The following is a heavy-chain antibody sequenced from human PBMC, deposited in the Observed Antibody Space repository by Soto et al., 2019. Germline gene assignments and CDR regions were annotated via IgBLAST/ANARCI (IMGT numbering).Heavy chain of an antibody. V-gene: IGHV3-33*01. CDR3: TRAAIRGELLEY. CDR2: IWHDGSNK. Sequence: GGSMRHSWAAAEFTINNYGMHWVRQAPGKGLEWVALIWHDGSNKGYADSVKGRFTISRDNSKNTLNLQMNSLRVEDTAVYYCTRAAIRGELLEYWVQGTQVTVSS. CDR1: EFTINNYG. J-gene: IGHJ4*02. D-gene: IGHD1-26*01.